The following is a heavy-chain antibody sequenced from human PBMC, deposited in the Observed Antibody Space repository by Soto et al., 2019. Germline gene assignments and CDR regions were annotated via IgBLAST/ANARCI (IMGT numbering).Heavy chain of an antibody. CDR3: TRAGASDWNYVSTSS. D-gene: IGHD1-1*01. Sequence: QIPLVQSGAEVKKPGASVKVSCKASGYTFTTSGFNWVRQAPGQGLEWMGWISAKSGNTNYAQKLQGRVTMTTDTSTSTVYMELRSLTSDDTAIYYCTRAGASDWNYVSTSSWGQGTLVTVSS. CDR1: GYTFTTSG. CDR2: ISAKSGNT. J-gene: IGHJ4*02. V-gene: IGHV1-18*04.